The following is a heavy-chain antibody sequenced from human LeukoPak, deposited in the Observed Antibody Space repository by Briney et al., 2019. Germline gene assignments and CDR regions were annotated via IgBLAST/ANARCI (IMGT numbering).Heavy chain of an antibody. Sequence: GGSLRLSCAVSGVTLSNYGMSWVRQAPGKGLEWVAGISGSGGSTNYADSVKGRFTISRDSAKNTLYLQMNRLRAVDTAVYFCAKRGVVIRVILVGFHKEAYYFDSWGQGALVTVSS. CDR1: GVTLSNYG. J-gene: IGHJ4*02. CDR2: ISGSGGST. D-gene: IGHD3-10*01. V-gene: IGHV3-23*01. CDR3: AKRGVVIRVILVGFHKEAYYFDS.